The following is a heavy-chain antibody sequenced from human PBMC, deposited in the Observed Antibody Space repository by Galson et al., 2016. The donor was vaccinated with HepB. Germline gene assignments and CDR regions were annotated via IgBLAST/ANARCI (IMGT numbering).Heavy chain of an antibody. V-gene: IGHV4-59*01. J-gene: IGHJ4*02. Sequence: LSLTCGVSGGSISTYYWSRIRQPPGKGLEWIGYIHYTGNTNYNPSLKSRVALSLDTSSNQISLKLTSMTAADTAVYYCVAGTAPRPGYWGQGILVTVSS. CDR1: GGSISTYY. D-gene: IGHD6-6*01. CDR3: VAGTAPRPGY. CDR2: IHYTGNT.